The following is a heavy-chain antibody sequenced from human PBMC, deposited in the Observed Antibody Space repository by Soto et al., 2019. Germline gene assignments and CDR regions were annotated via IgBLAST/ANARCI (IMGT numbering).Heavy chain of an antibody. Sequence: EVQLVESGGGLVQPGGSLRLSCAASGFTFSDHYMDWVRQAPGKGLEWVGRSRNRGNSYTTEYVASVKGRFIISRDASNNLLYLQMNSLETEDTAVYFCAKPTYGSGRYYFDSWGQGTLVTVSS. J-gene: IGHJ4*02. CDR2: SRNRGNSYTT. D-gene: IGHD3-10*01. CDR3: AKPTYGSGRYYFDS. CDR1: GFTFSDHY. V-gene: IGHV3-72*01.